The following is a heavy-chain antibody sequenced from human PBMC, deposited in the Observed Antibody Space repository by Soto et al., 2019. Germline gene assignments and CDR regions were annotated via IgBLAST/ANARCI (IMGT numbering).Heavy chain of an antibody. CDR3: ARDLLVIQLWSKSFDY. V-gene: IGHV3-30-3*01. CDR2: ISYDGSNK. CDR1: GFTFSSYA. D-gene: IGHD5-18*01. Sequence: QVQLVESGGGVVQPGRSLRLSCAASGFTFSSYAMHWVRQAPGKGLEWVAVISYDGSNKYYADSVKGRFTISRDNSKNTPYLHMNSLRAEDSAVYYCARDLLVIQLWSKSFDYWGQGTLVTVSS. J-gene: IGHJ4*02.